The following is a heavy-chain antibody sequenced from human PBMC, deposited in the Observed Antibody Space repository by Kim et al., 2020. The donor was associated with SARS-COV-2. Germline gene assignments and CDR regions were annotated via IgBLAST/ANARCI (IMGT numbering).Heavy chain of an antibody. CDR2: ISSSSSYI. V-gene: IGHV3-21*01. CDR1: GFTFSSYS. D-gene: IGHD3-22*01. Sequence: GGSLRLSCAASGFTFSSYSMNWVRQAPGKGLEWVSSISSSSSYIYYADSVKGRFTISRDNAKNSLYLQMNSLRAEDTAVYYCARDRGDYYDSSGYWFYWGQGTLFTVSS. CDR3: ARDRGDYYDSSGYWFY. J-gene: IGHJ4*02.